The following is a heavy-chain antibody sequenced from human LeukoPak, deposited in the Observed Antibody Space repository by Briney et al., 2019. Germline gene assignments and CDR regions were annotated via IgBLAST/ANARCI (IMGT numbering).Heavy chain of an antibody. CDR3: ATFYHEYGPY. CDR1: GFSFMNAW. CDR2: IKSNADGGTP. Sequence: GGSLRLSCAASGFSFMNAWMIWVRQAPGKGLEWVGRIKSNADGGTPDYAAPARGRFTISRDDSKNTLYLQMNSLKTEDTAVYYCATFYHEYGPYWGRGTLVTVSS. V-gene: IGHV3-15*01. J-gene: IGHJ4*02. D-gene: IGHD4/OR15-4a*01.